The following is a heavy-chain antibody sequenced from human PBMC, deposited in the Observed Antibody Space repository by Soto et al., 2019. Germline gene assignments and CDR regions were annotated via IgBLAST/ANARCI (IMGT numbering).Heavy chain of an antibody. CDR2: ISSSGSTI. CDR1: GFTFSDYY. Sequence: GGSLRLSCAASGFTFSDYYMSWIRQAPGKGLEWVSYISSSGSTIYYADSVKGRLTISRDNAKNSLYLQMNSLRAEDTAVYYCARAPQGTYYDFWSGYSYYYGMDVWGQGTTVTVSS. D-gene: IGHD3-3*01. CDR3: ARAPQGTYYDFWSGYSYYYGMDV. J-gene: IGHJ6*02. V-gene: IGHV3-11*01.